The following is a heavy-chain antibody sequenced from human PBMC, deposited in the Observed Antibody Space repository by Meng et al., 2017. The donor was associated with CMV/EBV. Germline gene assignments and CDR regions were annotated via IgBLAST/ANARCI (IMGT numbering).Heavy chain of an antibody. V-gene: IGHV4-34*01. CDR3: ARGRLTGTTVRGYYYYGMDV. Sequence: SETLSPTGAVYGGSSSGNYWSWTRQPPGKGLEWIGEINHSGSTNYNPSLKSRVTISVDTSKNQFSLKLSSVTAADTAVYYCARGRLTGTTVRGYYYYGMDVWGQGTTVTVSS. J-gene: IGHJ6*02. D-gene: IGHD1-20*01. CDR1: GGSSSGNY. CDR2: INHSGST.